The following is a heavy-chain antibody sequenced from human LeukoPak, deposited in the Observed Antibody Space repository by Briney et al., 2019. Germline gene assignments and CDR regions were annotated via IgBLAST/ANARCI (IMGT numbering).Heavy chain of an antibody. D-gene: IGHD5-12*01. Sequence: GGSLRLSCAASGFTFSSYGMHWVRQAPGKGLEWVAVISYDGSNKYYADSVKGRFTISRDNSKNTLYLQMNSLRAEDTAVYYCAKVRWIRYYFDYWGQGTLVTVSS. CDR1: GFTFSSYG. CDR2: ISYDGSNK. CDR3: AKVRWIRYYFDY. V-gene: IGHV3-30*18. J-gene: IGHJ4*02.